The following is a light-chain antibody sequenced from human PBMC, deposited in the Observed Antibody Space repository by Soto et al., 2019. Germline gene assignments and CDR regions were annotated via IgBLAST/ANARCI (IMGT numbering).Light chain of an antibody. CDR3: LHHGSSLWT. CDR1: QSVSSN. V-gene: IGKV3-15*01. Sequence: EIVMTQSPATLSVSPGERATLSGRASQSVSSNLAWYQQKPGQAPRLLIYGASTRATGIPARFSGSGSGTEFTLTISSLQSEDFAMYYCLHHGSSLWTFGQGTKVDIK. J-gene: IGKJ1*01. CDR2: GAS.